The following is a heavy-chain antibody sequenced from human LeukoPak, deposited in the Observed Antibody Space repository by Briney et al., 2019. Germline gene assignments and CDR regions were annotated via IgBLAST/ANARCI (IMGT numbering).Heavy chain of an antibody. CDR3: AKDQQQLVLHYYHYYGMDV. CDR1: GFTFSSYA. Sequence: GGSLRLSCAASGFTFSSYAMSWVRQAPGKGLEWVSAISGSGGSTYYADSVKGRFTISRDNSKNTLYLQMNSLRAEDTAVYYCAKDQQQLVLHYYHYYGMDVWGKGTTVTVSS. J-gene: IGHJ6*04. V-gene: IGHV3-23*01. D-gene: IGHD6-13*01. CDR2: ISGSGGST.